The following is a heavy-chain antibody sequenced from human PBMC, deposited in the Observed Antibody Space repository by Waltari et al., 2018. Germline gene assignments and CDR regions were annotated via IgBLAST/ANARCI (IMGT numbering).Heavy chain of an antibody. CDR1: GYSISSGYY. CDR3: AISLGNGGWFDY. V-gene: IGHV4-38-2*01. CDR2: IYHSGST. J-gene: IGHJ4*02. D-gene: IGHD7-27*01. Sequence: QVQLQESGPGLVKPSETLSLTCAVSGYSISSGYYWGWIRQPPGKGLEWMGSIYHSGSTHYNPSLQSRVTISVDTAKNQFSLKLSSVTAADTAVYYCAISLGNGGWFDYWGQGTLVTVSS.